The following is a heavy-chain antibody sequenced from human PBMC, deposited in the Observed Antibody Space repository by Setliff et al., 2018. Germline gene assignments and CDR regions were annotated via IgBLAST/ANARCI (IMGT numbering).Heavy chain of an antibody. CDR3: ARERGDIVTTTSYYYYLDV. V-gene: IGHV1-18*01. CDR1: GYTFTSYG. CDR2: ISTDDGDT. D-gene: IGHD5-12*01. J-gene: IGHJ6*03. Sequence: ASVKVTCKASGYTFTSYGISWVRQAPGQGLEWMGWISTDDGDTNFAQKFQGRVTLTTDTSTGTAYMELSSLRSEDTAVYYCARERGDIVTTTSYYYYLDVWGKGTTVTVSS.